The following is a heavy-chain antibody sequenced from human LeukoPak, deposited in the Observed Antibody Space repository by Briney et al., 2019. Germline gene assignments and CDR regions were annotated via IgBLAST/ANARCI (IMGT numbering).Heavy chain of an antibody. Sequence: PGGSLRLSCAASGFTFSSYGMHWVRQAPGKGLEWVAVISYDGSNKYYADSVKGRFTISRDNSKNTLYLQMNSLRAEDTAVYYCAKGAYDSSGYYYRRGPELYYFDYWGQGTLVTVSS. CDR2: ISYDGSNK. V-gene: IGHV3-30*18. D-gene: IGHD3-22*01. CDR1: GFTFSSYG. J-gene: IGHJ4*02. CDR3: AKGAYDSSGYYYRRGPELYYFDY.